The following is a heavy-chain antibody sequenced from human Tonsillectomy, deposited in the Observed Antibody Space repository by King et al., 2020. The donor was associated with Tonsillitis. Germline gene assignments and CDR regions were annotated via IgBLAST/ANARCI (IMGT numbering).Heavy chain of an antibody. J-gene: IGHJ4*02. V-gene: IGHV3-30*04. CDR2: IPSDGNNQ. D-gene: IGHD3-10*01. Sequence: HVQLVESGGGVVQPGRSLRLSCAASGFTFNTYAMHWVRQAPGKGLEWVAVIPSDGNNQYYADSVKGRLTISRDNSKNTLYLQMDSLRAEDTAVYYCARRGELLWIGELYYFFDYWGQGTLVTVSS. CDR1: GFTFNTYA. CDR3: ARRGELLWIGELYYFFDY.